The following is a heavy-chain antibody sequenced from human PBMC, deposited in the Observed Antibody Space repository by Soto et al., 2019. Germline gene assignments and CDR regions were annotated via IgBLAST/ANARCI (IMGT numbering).Heavy chain of an antibody. V-gene: IGHV4-34*01. Sequence: PSETLSLTCAVYGGSFSGYYWSWIRQPPGKGLEWIGEINHSGSTNYNPSLQSRVTISVDTSKNQFSLKLSSVTAADTAVYYCARGTYFYDFCSGPRRNWFDPWGQGTLVTVSS. J-gene: IGHJ5*02. CDR2: INHSGST. CDR1: GGSFSGYY. D-gene: IGHD3-3*01. CDR3: ARGTYFYDFCSGPRRNWFDP.